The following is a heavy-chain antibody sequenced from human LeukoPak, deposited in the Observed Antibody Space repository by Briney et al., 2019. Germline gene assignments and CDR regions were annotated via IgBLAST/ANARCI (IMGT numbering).Heavy chain of an antibody. CDR3: AKDAMAVAGNVNWFDP. Sequence: GGPLRLSCAASGFTFSTHAMNWVRQAPGKGLEWVSGISGGGGSTYYADSVKGRFTISRDNSKNTLYLQMITLRAEDTAVYYCAKDAMAVAGNVNWFDPWGQGTLVTVSS. D-gene: IGHD6-19*01. CDR2: ISGGGGST. J-gene: IGHJ5*02. V-gene: IGHV3-23*01. CDR1: GFTFSTHA.